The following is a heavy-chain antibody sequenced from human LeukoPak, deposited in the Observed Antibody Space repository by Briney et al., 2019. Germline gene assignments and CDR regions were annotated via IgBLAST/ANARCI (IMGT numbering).Heavy chain of an antibody. CDR3: SGGLNY. V-gene: IGHV3-74*01. D-gene: IGHD2-15*01. J-gene: IGHJ4*02. Sequence: GGSLRLSCAASGFTFSDYRMHWVRQGPGKGLVWVSRIESDVSDTSYADSVKGRFTISRDNAKNTLYLQMSSLRGEDTAVYYCSGGLNYWGQGTLVTVSS. CDR1: GFTFSDYR. CDR2: IESDVSDT.